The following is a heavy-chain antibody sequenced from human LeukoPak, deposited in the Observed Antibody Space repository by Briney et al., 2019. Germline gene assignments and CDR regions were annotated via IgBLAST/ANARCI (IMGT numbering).Heavy chain of an antibody. V-gene: IGHV3-30-3*01. Sequence: GRSLRLSCAASGFTFSSYAMHWVRQAPGKGLEWVAVISYDGNNKYYADSVKGRFTISRDNSKNTLYLQMNSLRTEDTAVYYCATSGGIAAAANVDYWGQGTLVTVSS. CDR3: ATSGGIAAAANVDY. D-gene: IGHD6-13*01. J-gene: IGHJ4*02. CDR1: GFTFSSYA. CDR2: ISYDGNNK.